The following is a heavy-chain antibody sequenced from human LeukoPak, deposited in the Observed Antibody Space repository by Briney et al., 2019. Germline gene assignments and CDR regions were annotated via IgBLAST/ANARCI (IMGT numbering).Heavy chain of an antibody. CDR3: ARWGIVGHDAFDL. D-gene: IGHD1-26*01. J-gene: IGHJ3*01. CDR2: IRYDGSDH. CDR1: GFTFSRYG. V-gene: IGHV3-33*01. Sequence: GGSLRLSCAGSGFTFSRYGMRWVRQAPGEGVEWVALIRYDGSDHWYGDSEKGRFTISRDNSKDTVYLQMDSLRDEDTAVYYCARWGIVGHDAFDLWGQGTMVTVSS.